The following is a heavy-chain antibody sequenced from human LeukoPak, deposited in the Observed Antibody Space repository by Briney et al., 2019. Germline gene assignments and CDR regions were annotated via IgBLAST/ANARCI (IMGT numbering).Heavy chain of an antibody. CDR1: GFTFSSYA. J-gene: IGHJ4*02. CDR2: ISYDGSNK. V-gene: IGHV3-30-3*01. CDR3: ASSPSGYDFDY. D-gene: IGHD5-12*01. Sequence: GGSLRPSCAASGFTFSSYAMHWVRQAPGKGLEWVAVISYDGSNKYYADSVKGRFTISRDNSKNTLYLQMNSLRAEDTAVYYCASSPSGYDFDYWGQGTLVTVSS.